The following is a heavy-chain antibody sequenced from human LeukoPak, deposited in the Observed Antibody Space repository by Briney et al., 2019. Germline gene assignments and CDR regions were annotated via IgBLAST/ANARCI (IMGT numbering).Heavy chain of an antibody. CDR3: ARDLNLGTGWFDP. CDR1: GFTVSSNY. J-gene: IGHJ5*02. D-gene: IGHD2-8*02. CDR2: IYSCGST. V-gene: IGHV3-53*01. Sequence: GGSLRLSCAASGFTVSSNYMSWVRQAPGKGLEWVSVIYSCGSTYYADSVKGRFTISRDNSKNTLYLQMNSLRAEDTAVYYCARDLNLGTGWFDPWGQGTLVTVSS.